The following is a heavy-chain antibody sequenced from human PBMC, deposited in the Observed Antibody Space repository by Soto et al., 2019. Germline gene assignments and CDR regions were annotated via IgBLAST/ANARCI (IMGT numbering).Heavy chain of an antibody. D-gene: IGHD3-16*01. J-gene: IGHJ4*02. Sequence: ASVKVSCKASGGTFSSYTISWVRQAPGQGLEWMGRIIPILGIANYAQKFQGRVTITADKSTSTAYMELSSLRSEDTAVYYCATNLGEQMATIMGWGQGTLVTVSS. CDR1: GGTFSSYT. CDR3: ATNLGEQMATIMG. CDR2: IIPILGIA. V-gene: IGHV1-69*02.